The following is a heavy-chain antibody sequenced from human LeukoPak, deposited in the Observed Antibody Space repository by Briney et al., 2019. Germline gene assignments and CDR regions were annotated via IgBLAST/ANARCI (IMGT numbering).Heavy chain of an antibody. CDR2: IIPIFGTA. Sequence: ASVKVSCKASGGTFSSYAISWVRQAPGQGPEWMGGIIPIFGTANYAQKFQGRVTITTDESTSTAYMELSSLRSEDTAVYYCASNSEIAVAGTWGFDYWGQGTLVTVSS. J-gene: IGHJ4*02. CDR3: ASNSEIAVAGTWGFDY. D-gene: IGHD6-19*01. V-gene: IGHV1-69*05. CDR1: GGTFSSYA.